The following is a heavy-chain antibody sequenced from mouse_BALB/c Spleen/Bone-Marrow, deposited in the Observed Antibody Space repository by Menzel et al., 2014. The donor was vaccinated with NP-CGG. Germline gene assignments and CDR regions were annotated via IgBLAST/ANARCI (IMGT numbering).Heavy chain of an antibody. V-gene: IGHV1S81*02. Sequence: VQLQESGAELVKPGASVKLSCKASGYTFTSYYMYWVRQRPGQGLEWIGEINPINGGTNFSEKFKSRATLTVDKSSSTAFMQLSNLTSEDSAVYYCTRSNYGYWYFDVWGAGTTVTVSS. J-gene: IGHJ1*01. CDR2: INPINGGT. D-gene: IGHD1-1*01. CDR3: TRSNYGYWYFDV. CDR1: GYTFTSYY.